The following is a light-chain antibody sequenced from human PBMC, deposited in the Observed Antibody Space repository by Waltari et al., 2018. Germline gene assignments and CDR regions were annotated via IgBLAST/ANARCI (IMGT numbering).Light chain of an antibody. Sequence: QSALTQPRPVSGSPGQSVTISCTGTGSDVGHYNSVSWYQQHPGKAPKLVIYDVTKRPSGVPDRFSGSKSGNSASLTVSGLQAEDEADYYCCSYAGTWVFGGGTKLTVL. CDR3: CSYAGTWV. CDR1: GSDVGHYNS. J-gene: IGLJ3*02. V-gene: IGLV2-11*01. CDR2: DVT.